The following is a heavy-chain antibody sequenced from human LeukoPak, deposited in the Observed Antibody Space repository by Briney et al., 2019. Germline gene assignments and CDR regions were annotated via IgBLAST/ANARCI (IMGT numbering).Heavy chain of an antibody. CDR1: EFTFSNYA. Sequence: GGSLRLSCAASEFTFSNYAMSWVRQAPGKGLEWVSAISASSGTTYYADSVKGRFTISRDNSKNTLYLQMSSLRPEDTAVYYCAKRSVGYDFWSGVDYWGQGTLVTVSS. CDR2: ISASSGTT. J-gene: IGHJ4*02. V-gene: IGHV3-23*01. D-gene: IGHD3-3*01. CDR3: AKRSVGYDFWSGVDY.